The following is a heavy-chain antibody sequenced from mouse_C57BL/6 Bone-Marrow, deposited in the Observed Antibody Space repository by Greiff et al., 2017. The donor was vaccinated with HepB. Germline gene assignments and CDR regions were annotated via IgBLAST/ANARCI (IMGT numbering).Heavy chain of an antibody. CDR1: GFTFSSYA. Sequence: EVKLVESGGGLVKPGGSLKLSCAASGFTFSSYAMSWVRQTPEKRLEWVATISDGGSYTYYPDNVKGRFTISRDNAKNNLYLQMSHLKSEDTAMYYCARDVVGQAYWGQGTLVTVSA. CDR3: ARDVVGQAY. D-gene: IGHD3-3*01. CDR2: ISDGGSYT. V-gene: IGHV5-4*01. J-gene: IGHJ3*01.